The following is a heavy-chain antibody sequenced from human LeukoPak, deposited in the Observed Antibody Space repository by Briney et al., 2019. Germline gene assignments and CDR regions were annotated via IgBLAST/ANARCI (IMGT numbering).Heavy chain of an antibody. CDR3: ARTWGDKVFDY. Sequence: HTGGSLRLSCAASGFTFSSYEMNWVRQAPGKGLEWVSYISSSGSTIYYADSVKGRFTISRDNAKNSLYLQMNSLRAEDTAVYYCARTWGDKVFDYWGQGTLVTVSS. V-gene: IGHV3-48*03. J-gene: IGHJ4*02. D-gene: IGHD2-21*01. CDR2: ISSSGSTI. CDR1: GFTFSSYE.